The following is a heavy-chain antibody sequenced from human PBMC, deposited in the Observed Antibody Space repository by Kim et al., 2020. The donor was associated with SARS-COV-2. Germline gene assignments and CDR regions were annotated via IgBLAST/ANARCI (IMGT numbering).Heavy chain of an antibody. Sequence: SETLSLTCTVSGGSISSGGYYWSWIRQHPGKGPEWIGYIYYSGSTYYNPSLKSRVTISVDTSKNQFSLKLSSVTAADTAVYYCARDLGYDSSSDWFDPWGQGTLVTVSS. V-gene: IGHV4-31*03. J-gene: IGHJ5*02. D-gene: IGHD3-22*01. CDR3: ARDLGYDSSSDWFDP. CDR1: GGSISSGGYY. CDR2: IYYSGST.